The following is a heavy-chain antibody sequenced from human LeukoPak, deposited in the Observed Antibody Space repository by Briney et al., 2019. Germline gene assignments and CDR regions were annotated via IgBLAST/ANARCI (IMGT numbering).Heavy chain of an antibody. CDR2: IDWNGGET. CDR3: VRDQGHLFESSDGMDV. V-gene: IGHV3-20*04. Sequence: GGSLRLSCEGLGYTFDNHGMNWVRQVPGKGLEWLCAIDWNGGETGYADSVKGRFTISRDDAKRSLYLQMNSLRVDDTALYYCVRDQGHLFESSDGMDVWGQGTMVIVSS. J-gene: IGHJ6*02. CDR1: GYTFDNHG. D-gene: IGHD3-9*01.